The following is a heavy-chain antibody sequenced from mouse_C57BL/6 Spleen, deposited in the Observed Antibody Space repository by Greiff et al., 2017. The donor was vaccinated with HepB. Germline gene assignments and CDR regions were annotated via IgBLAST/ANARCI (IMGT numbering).Heavy chain of an antibody. J-gene: IGHJ4*01. Sequence: QVQLKESGPELVKPGASVKLSCKASGYTFTSYDINWVKQRPGQGLEWIGWIYPRDGSTKYNEKFKGKATLTVDTSSSTAYMELHSLTSEDSAVYFCASKLGRYYYAMDYWGQGTSVTVSS. CDR1: GYTFTSYD. D-gene: IGHD4-1*01. CDR2: IYPRDGST. CDR3: ASKLGRYYYAMDY. V-gene: IGHV1-85*01.